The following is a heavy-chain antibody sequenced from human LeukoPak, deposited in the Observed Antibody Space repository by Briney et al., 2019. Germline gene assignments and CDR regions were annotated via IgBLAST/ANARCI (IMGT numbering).Heavy chain of an antibody. CDR2: ISGSGGST. J-gene: IGHJ4*02. CDR1: GFTFSSYA. D-gene: IGHD3-3*01. Sequence: GGSLRLSCAASGFTFSSYAMSWVRQAPGKGLEWVSAISGSGGSTYYADSVKGRFTISRDNSKTTLYLQMNSLRAEDTAVYYCARDKTDFWSGYYIDYWGQGTLVTVSS. V-gene: IGHV3-23*01. CDR3: ARDKTDFWSGYYIDY.